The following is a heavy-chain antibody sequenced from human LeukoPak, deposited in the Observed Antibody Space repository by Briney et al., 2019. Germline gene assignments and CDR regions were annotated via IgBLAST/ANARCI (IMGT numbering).Heavy chain of an antibody. Sequence: GGSLRLSCAASGFTFSNYGMNWVRQAPGKGLEWISYISGSRGTIYYADSVKGRFTISRDNAKSSLYLQMNSLRAEDTAVYYCARDLIAVLGTWGQGTLVTVSS. D-gene: IGHD6-19*01. CDR2: ISGSRGTI. V-gene: IGHV3-48*01. J-gene: IGHJ4*02. CDR1: GFTFSNYG. CDR3: ARDLIAVLGT.